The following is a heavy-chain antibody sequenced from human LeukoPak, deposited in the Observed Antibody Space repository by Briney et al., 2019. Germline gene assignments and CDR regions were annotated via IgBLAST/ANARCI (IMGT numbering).Heavy chain of an antibody. CDR1: GGSISNYY. J-gene: IGHJ4*02. V-gene: IGHV4-39*07. D-gene: IGHD1-26*01. Sequence: SETLSLTCTVSGGSISNYYWSWIRQPPGKGLEWIRSIYYSGSTYYNPSLKSRVTISVDTSKNQFSLKLSSVTAADTAVYYCARVSYTPYYFDYWGQGTLVTVSS. CDR3: ARVSYTPYYFDY. CDR2: IYYSGST.